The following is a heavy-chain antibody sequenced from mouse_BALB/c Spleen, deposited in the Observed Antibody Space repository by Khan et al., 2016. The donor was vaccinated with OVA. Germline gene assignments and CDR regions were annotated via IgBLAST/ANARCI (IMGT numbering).Heavy chain of an antibody. D-gene: IGHD2-4*01. CDR2: INYSGNT. CDR3: ARKDYYDYDPFPY. CDR1: GYSITSEYA. V-gene: IGHV3-2*02. J-gene: IGHJ3*01. Sequence: VQLKQSGPGLVKPSQSLSLTCTDTGYSITSEYAWNWIRQFPGNKLEWMGYINYSGNTRFNPSLKSRTSITRDTSKNQFFLQLNSVTTEDTATYYCARKDYYDYDPFPYWGQGTLVTVSA.